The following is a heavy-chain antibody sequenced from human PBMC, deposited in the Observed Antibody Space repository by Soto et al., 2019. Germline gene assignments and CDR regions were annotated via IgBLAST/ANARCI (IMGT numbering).Heavy chain of an antibody. J-gene: IGHJ6*02. Sequence: QVQLVQSGTEVKKPGASVKVSCQASGYSISAYYIHWVRQAPGQGLEWMGWIDPKNGGTVSAQKFQGRLTMTRDTSISTVYMDLSGLTSDDTALYYCAGGRIVVVGSRAYYGMDVWGQGTTVTVSS. V-gene: IGHV1-2*02. CDR3: AGGRIVVVGSRAYYGMDV. CDR2: IDPKNGGT. D-gene: IGHD3-22*01. CDR1: GYSISAYY.